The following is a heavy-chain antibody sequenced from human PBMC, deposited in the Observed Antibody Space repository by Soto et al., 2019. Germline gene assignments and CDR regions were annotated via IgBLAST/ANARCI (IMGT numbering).Heavy chain of an antibody. V-gene: IGHV1-69*02. D-gene: IGHD2-2*01. J-gene: IGHJ6*03. Sequence: SVKVSCKASGGTFSSYTISWVRQAPGQGLEWMGRIIPILGIANYAQKFQGRVTITADKSTCTAYMELSSLRSEDTAVYYCASLNAERSRYYYYYYMDVWGKGTTVTVSS. CDR3: ASLNAERSRYYYYYYMDV. CDR1: GGTFSSYT. CDR2: IIPILGIA.